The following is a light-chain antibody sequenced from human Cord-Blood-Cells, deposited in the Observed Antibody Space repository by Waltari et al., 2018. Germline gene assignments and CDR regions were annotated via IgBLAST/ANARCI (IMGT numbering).Light chain of an antibody. CDR3: SSYTSSSTWV. CDR2: DVS. J-gene: IGLJ3*02. CDR1: SSDVGGYNL. Sequence: SALTQPASVSGPPGQSINISCPGTSSDVGGYNLLSWYQQHPGKAPKLMIYDVSNRPSGVSNRFSGSKSGNTASLTISGLQAEDEADYYCSSYTSSSTWVFGGGTKLTVL. V-gene: IGLV2-14*01.